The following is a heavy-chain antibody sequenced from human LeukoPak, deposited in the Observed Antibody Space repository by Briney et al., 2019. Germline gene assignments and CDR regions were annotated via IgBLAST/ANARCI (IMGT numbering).Heavy chain of an antibody. CDR2: INSDGSTT. D-gene: IGHD1-26*01. J-gene: IGHJ4*02. V-gene: IGHV3-74*01. CDR3: AKEGDYRVSGSYYY. Sequence: PGGSLRLSCVASGFTFSSYWMHWVRQAPGEGLVWVSRINSDGSTTTYADSVKGRFTISRDNSKNTLYLQMNSLRAEDTAVYYCAKEGDYRVSGSYYYWGQGTLVTVSS. CDR1: GFTFSSYW.